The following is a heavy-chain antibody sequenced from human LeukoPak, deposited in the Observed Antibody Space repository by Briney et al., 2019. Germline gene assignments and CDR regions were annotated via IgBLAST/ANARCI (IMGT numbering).Heavy chain of an antibody. CDR2: IKQDGSEI. V-gene: IGHV3-7*01. D-gene: IGHD1-26*01. Sequence: PGGSLRLSCAASGFTFSGYWMSWVRQTPEKGLEWVANIKQDGSEIYYVDSVKGRFTISRGNAENSLYLQMNSLRADDTAVYYCARDKIVGPTTLDYWGQGTLVTVSS. CDR3: ARDKIVGPTTLDY. J-gene: IGHJ4*02. CDR1: GFTFSGYW.